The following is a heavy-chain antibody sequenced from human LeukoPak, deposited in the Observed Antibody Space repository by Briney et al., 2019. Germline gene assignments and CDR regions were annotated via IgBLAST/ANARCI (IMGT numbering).Heavy chain of an antibody. CDR3: ARDCSAGRFPFDY. CDR1: GFTFSKYS. V-gene: IGHV3-48*02. Sequence: GGSLRLSCAASGFTFSKYSMNWVRQAPGQGLEWVSYISTSSSAIYYADSVKGRFTISRDNAKNSLSLQMTSLRDEDTAVYYCARDCSAGRFPFDYWGQGTLVTVSS. CDR2: ISTSSSAI. J-gene: IGHJ4*02. D-gene: IGHD6-13*01.